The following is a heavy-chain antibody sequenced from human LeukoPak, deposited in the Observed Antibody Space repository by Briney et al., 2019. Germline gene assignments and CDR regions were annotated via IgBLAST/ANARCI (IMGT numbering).Heavy chain of an antibody. Sequence: GGSLGLSCVASGFTFSSYGMHWVRQAPGKGLEWVAFIRYDGSNKYYADSVKGRITISRDNSKNTLYLQMNSLRGEDTAVYYCANSRGDSYGPYYFDYGGQGTLVTVSS. J-gene: IGHJ4*02. CDR3: ANSRGDSYGPYYFDY. CDR1: GFTFSSYG. CDR2: IRYDGSNK. V-gene: IGHV3-30*02. D-gene: IGHD5-18*01.